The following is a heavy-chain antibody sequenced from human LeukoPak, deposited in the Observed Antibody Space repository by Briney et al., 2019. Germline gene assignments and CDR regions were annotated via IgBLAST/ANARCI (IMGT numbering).Heavy chain of an antibody. CDR3: ARKAAGYYDSSGYFDY. J-gene: IGHJ4*02. Sequence: PSETLSLTCTVSGYSISSGYYWGWIRQPPGKGLEWIGHIYTSGSTNYNPSLKGRVTISVDTSKNQFSLRLTSVTAADTAVYYCARKAAGYYDSSGYFDYWGQGTLVTVSS. V-gene: IGHV4-38-2*02. D-gene: IGHD3-22*01. CDR2: IYTSGST. CDR1: GYSISSGYY.